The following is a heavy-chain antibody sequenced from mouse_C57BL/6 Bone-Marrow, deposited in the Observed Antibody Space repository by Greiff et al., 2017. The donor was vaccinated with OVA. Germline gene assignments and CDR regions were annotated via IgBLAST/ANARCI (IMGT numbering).Heavy chain of an antibody. Sequence: EVKVVESGTVLARPGASVKMSCKTSGYTFTSYWMHWVKQRPGQGLEWIGAIYPGNSDTSYNQKFKGKAKLTAVTSASTAYMELSSLTNEDSAVYYCTRRALTGPFDYWGQGTTLTVSS. V-gene: IGHV1-5*01. CDR2: IYPGNSDT. D-gene: IGHD4-1*01. CDR1: GYTFTSYW. J-gene: IGHJ2*01. CDR3: TRRALTGPFDY.